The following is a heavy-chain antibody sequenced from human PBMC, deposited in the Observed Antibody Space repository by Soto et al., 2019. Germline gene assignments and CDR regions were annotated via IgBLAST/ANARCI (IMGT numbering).Heavy chain of an antibody. CDR2: ISSSSTI. CDR1: GFTFSSYS. V-gene: IGHV3-48*01. Sequence: EVQLVESGGGLVQPGGSLRLSCAASGFTFSSYSMNWVRQAPGKGLEWVSYISSSSTIYYADSVKGRFTISRDNAKNSLYLQMNSLRAEDTAVYYCARAATYYDYVWGSYRYSPYWYFDLWGRGTLVTVSS. CDR3: ARAATYYDYVWGSYRYSPYWYFDL. J-gene: IGHJ2*01. D-gene: IGHD3-16*02.